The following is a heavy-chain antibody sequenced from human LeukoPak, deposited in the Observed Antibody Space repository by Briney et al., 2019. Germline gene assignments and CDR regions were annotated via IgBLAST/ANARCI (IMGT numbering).Heavy chain of an antibody. V-gene: IGHV3-7*01. CDR2: IKQDGSEK. J-gene: IGHJ2*01. CDR3: ARVRTEWYLDL. D-gene: IGHD2-8*02. Sequence: GGSLRLSCAASGFTFSSYWMSWVSQAPGKGLEWVANIKQDGSEKYYVDSVKGRFTISRDNAKNSLYLQMNSLRAEDTAVYYCARVRTEWYLDLWGRGTLVTVSS. CDR1: GFTFSSYW.